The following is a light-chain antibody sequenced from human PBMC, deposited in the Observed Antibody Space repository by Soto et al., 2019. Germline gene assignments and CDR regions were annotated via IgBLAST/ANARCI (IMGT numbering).Light chain of an antibody. CDR1: SSNIGNNY. J-gene: IGLJ2*01. CDR3: GTWDSSMSAGV. Sequence: QSVLTQPPSVSAAPGQKVTISCSGGSSNIGNNYVSWYQQLPGTAPKLLIYDNNKRPSGIPDRFSGSKSGTSATLGITGLQTGDEANYYCGTWDSSMSAGVFGGGTQPTVL. V-gene: IGLV1-51*01. CDR2: DNN.